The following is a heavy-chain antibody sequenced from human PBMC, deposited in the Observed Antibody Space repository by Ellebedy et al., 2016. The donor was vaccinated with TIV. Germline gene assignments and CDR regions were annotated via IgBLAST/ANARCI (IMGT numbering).Heavy chain of an antibody. CDR1: GFTFSSYA. J-gene: IGHJ5*02. V-gene: IGHV3-30-3*01. CDR2: ISYDGSNK. Sequence: GESLKISCAASGFTFSSYAMHWVRQAPGKGLEWVAVISYDGSNKYYADSVKGRFTISRDNSKNTLYLQMNSLRAEDTAVYYCAREGPWGQGTLVTVSS. CDR3: AREGP.